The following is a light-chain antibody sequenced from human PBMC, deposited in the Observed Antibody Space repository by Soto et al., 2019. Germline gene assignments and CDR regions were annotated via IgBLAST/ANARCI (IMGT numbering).Light chain of an antibody. CDR3: QQRSNWPPWT. CDR2: DAS. CDR1: QSIVRW. J-gene: IGKJ1*01. Sequence: DIQMTQSPSTLSASVEDRVTITCRASQSIVRWLAWYQQKPGKAPNLLIYDASTLKSGVPSRFSGGGSGTDFTLTISSLEAEDFAVYYCQQRSNWPPWTFGQGTKVDI. V-gene: IGKV1-5*01.